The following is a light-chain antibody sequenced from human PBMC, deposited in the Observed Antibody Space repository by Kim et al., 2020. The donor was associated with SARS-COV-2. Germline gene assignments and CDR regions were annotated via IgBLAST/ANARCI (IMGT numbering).Light chain of an antibody. CDR3: QQYYGNPLT. Sequence: DIVMTQSPDSLAVSLGERATINCKFSRNILYSSNNKPCLAWYQQKPGEPPKLLIYWASTRESGVPDRFGGSGSGTDFTLTISSLQAEDVAVYYCQQYYGNPLTFGGGTKVDIK. J-gene: IGKJ4*01. CDR2: WAS. V-gene: IGKV4-1*01. CDR1: RNILYSSNNKPC.